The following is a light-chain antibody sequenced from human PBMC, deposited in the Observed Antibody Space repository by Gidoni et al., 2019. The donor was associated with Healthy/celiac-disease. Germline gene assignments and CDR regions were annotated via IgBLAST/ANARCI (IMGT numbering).Light chain of an antibody. CDR2: AAS. CDR1: QGISNY. V-gene: IGKV1-27*01. CDR3: QKYNSAPRT. J-gene: IGKJ3*01. Sequence: DIQMTQSPSSLSASVGDRVTITCRASQGISNYLAWYQQKPGKVPKLLIYAASTLQSGVPSRFCVSVSGTDFSLTISSLQPEDISTYYCQKYNSAPRTFXPXTKVDIK.